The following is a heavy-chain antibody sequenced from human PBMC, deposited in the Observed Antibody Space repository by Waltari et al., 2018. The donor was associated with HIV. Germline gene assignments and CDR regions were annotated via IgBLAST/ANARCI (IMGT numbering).Heavy chain of an antibody. Sequence: QLHLQQSGPGLVNPSETLSLSCTVSGGSISRRNYYWGWIRQPPGMGLEWIGSIYYSGSTYYNTSLKSRVTVSVYTSRNQFSLKLYSVTAADTAVYYCTSGGVGSTEDFYYGMDVWGQGTTVTVSS. CDR3: TSGGVGSTEDFYYGMDV. V-gene: IGHV4-39*01. J-gene: IGHJ6*02. D-gene: IGHD3-16*01. CDR2: IYYSGST. CDR1: GGSISRRNYY.